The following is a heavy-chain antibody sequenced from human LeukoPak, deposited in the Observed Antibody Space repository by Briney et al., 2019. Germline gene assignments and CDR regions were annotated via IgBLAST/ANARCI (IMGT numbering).Heavy chain of an antibody. D-gene: IGHD6-19*01. CDR1: GFTVSSNY. J-gene: IGHJ4*02. Sequence: GGSLRLSCAASGFTVSSNYMSWVRQAPGKGLEWVSVIYSGGSTYYADSVKGRFTISRDNSKNTLYPQMNSLRAEDTAVYYCARGRSGWYRYFDYWGQGTLVTVSS. CDR2: IYSGGST. V-gene: IGHV3-53*01. CDR3: ARGRSGWYRYFDY.